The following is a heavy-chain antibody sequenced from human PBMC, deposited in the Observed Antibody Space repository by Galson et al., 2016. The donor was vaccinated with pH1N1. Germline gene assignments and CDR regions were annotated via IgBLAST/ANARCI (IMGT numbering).Heavy chain of an antibody. D-gene: IGHD2-2*01. CDR1: GTSIGSGSYY. Sequence: LSLTCTVSGTSIGSGSYYWSRIRQPAGKGLEWIGHIHTSGSTNYNPSLKSRVTISVDTSKNQFSLKVSSVTAADTAVYYCARDRSPARLYYWGQGTLVTVSS. V-gene: IGHV4-61*09. J-gene: IGHJ4*02. CDR3: ARDRSPARLYY. CDR2: IHTSGST.